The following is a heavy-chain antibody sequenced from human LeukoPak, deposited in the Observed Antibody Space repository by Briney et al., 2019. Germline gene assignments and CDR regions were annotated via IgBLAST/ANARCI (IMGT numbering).Heavy chain of an antibody. CDR3: ARGGKPTTVTPDY. D-gene: IGHD4-17*01. J-gene: IGHJ4*02. CDR2: INPSGGST. V-gene: IGHV1-46*01. CDR1: GYTFTSYY. Sequence: GAXVKVSCXASGYTFTSYYMHWVRQAPGQGLEWMGIINPSGGSTSYAQKFQGRVTMTRDKSTSTVYMDLSSLRSEDTAVYYCARGGKPTTVTPDYWGQGTLVTVSS.